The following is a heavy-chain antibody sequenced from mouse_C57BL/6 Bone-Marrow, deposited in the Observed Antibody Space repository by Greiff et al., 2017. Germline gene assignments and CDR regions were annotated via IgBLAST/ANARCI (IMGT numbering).Heavy chain of an antibody. D-gene: IGHD1-1*01. V-gene: IGHV2-6*01. CDR3: ARSDYYGSRVPFAY. CDR1: GFSLTSYG. J-gene: IGHJ3*01. CDR2: IWGVGST. Sequence: VQLVESGPGLVAPSQSLSITCTVSGFSLTSYGVDWVRQSPGKGLEWLGVIWGVGSTNYNSALKSRLSISKDNSKSQVFLKMNSLQTDDTAMYYCARSDYYGSRVPFAYWGQGTLVTVSA.